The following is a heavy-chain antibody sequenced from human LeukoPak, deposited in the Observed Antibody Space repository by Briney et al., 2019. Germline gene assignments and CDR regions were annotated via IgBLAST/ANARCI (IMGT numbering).Heavy chain of an antibody. V-gene: IGHV4-4*07. CDR2: IYTTGST. D-gene: IGHD5-12*01. CDR3: ARVGGGYSGYPVIFDY. J-gene: IGHJ4*02. CDR1: DGSMISYH. Sequence: SETLSLTCSVSDGSMISYHWSWIRQPAGKGLEWIGRIYTTGSTDYNPSLKSRVTISVDTSKNQFSLKLSSVTAADTAVYYCARVGGGYSGYPVIFDYWGQGTLVTVSS.